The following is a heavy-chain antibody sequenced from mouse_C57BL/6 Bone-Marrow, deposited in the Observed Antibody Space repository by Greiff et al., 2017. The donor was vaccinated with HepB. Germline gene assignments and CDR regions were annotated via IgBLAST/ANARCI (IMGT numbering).Heavy chain of an antibody. CDR2: LSDGGSSN. V-gene: IGHV5-4*01. CDR1: GFTFSSYA. D-gene: IGHD2-1*01. J-gene: IGHJ1*03. Sequence: EVHLVESGGGLVKPGGSLKLSCAASGFTFSSYAMSWVRQTPEKRLEWVATLSDGGSSNYYPDNVKDRFTISRDNDKNNLYLQMSHLKSEDTAMYYCARDLIYSGILYWYFDVWGTGTTVTVSS. CDR3: ARDLIYSGILYWYFDV.